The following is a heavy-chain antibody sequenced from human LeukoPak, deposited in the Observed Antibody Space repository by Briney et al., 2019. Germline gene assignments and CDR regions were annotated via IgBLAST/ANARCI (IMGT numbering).Heavy chain of an antibody. D-gene: IGHD1-1*01. CDR3: ARLYNWNENCIDY. J-gene: IGHJ4*02. CDR2: INPNSGGT. CDR1: GYTFTGYY. Sequence: GASVKVSCKASGYTFTGYYMHWVRQAPGQGLEWMGWINPNSGGTNYAQKFQGRVTMTRDTAISTAYMELSRLRSDDTAMYCCARLYNWNENCIDYWGQGTLVTVSS. V-gene: IGHV1-2*02.